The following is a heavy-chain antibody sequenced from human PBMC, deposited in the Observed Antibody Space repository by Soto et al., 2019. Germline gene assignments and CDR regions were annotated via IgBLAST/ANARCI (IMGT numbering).Heavy chain of an antibody. D-gene: IGHD1-1*01. CDR3: ARKAWTRLDY. Sequence: QLQLQESGPGLVKPSGTLSLTCGVSGGSLSTPVWWSWVRLPPGKGLERIGEVFHSGSANYNPSLQSRVTISLDKSTNQFSLRLSSVTAADTAVYYCARKAWTRLDYWGQGALVTVSS. V-gene: IGHV4-4*02. J-gene: IGHJ4*02. CDR2: VFHSGSA. CDR1: GGSLSTPVW.